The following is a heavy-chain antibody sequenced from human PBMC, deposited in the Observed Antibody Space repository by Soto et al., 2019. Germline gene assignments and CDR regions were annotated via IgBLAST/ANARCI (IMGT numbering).Heavy chain of an antibody. Sequence: QVQLVQSGAEVGKPGASVKVSCKTSGYIFTNYDINWVRQAAGQGLEWVGWMNPNTGDTGYAQKFQGRVTMTRNISISTAYMELRSLRSDDTAVYYCATEWEEGFGFDHWGQGALVTVSS. CDR2: MNPNTGDT. V-gene: IGHV1-8*01. J-gene: IGHJ4*02. CDR1: GYIFTNYD. D-gene: IGHD1-26*01. CDR3: ATEWEEGFGFDH.